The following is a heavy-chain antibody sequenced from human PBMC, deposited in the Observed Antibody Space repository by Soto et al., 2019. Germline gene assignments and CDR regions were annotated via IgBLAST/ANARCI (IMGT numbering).Heavy chain of an antibody. Sequence: GGSLRLSCTASGFTFGDYAMSWFRQAPGKGLEWVGFIRSKAYGGTTEYAASVKGRFTISRDDSKSIAYLQMNSLKTEDTAVYYCTRPLVVVAATYNYWGQGTLVTVSS. CDR2: IRSKAYGGTT. CDR1: GFTFGDYA. D-gene: IGHD2-15*01. J-gene: IGHJ4*02. V-gene: IGHV3-49*03. CDR3: TRPLVVVAATYNY.